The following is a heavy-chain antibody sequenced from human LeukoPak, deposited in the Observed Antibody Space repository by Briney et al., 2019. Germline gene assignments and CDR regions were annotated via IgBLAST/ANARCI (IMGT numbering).Heavy chain of an antibody. V-gene: IGHV3-21*01. CDR3: AREVAAAAVPAY. CDR2: ISSSSSYI. Sequence: GGSLRLSCAASGFTFSSYGMSWVRQAPGKGLEWVSAISSSSSYIYYADSVKGRFTISRDNAKNSLYLQMNSLRAEDTAVYYCAREVAAAAVPAYWGQGTLVTVSS. CDR1: GFTFSSYG. D-gene: IGHD6-13*01. J-gene: IGHJ4*02.